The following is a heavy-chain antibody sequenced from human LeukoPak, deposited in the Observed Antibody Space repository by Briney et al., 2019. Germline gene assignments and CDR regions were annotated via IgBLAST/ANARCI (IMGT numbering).Heavy chain of an antibody. CDR2: IRYDGSNK. CDR1: AFTFSSYG. CDR3: AKDFSASYYGSGSYSGY. J-gene: IGHJ4*02. Sequence: GGSLRLSCAASAFTFSSYGMHWVRQAPGKGLEWVAFIRYDGSNKYYADSVKGRFTISRDNSKNTLYLQMNSLRAEDTAVYYCAKDFSASYYGSGSYSGYWGQGTLVTVSS. D-gene: IGHD3-10*01. V-gene: IGHV3-30*02.